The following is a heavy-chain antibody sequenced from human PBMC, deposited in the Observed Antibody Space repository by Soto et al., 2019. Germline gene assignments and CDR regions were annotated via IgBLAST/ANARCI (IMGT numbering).Heavy chain of an antibody. CDR1: GYSFTSYW. D-gene: IGHD6-19*01. V-gene: IGHV5-51*01. Sequence: PGESLKISCKGSGYSFTSYWIGWVRQMPGKGLEWMGIIYPGDSDTRYSPSFQGQVTISADKSISTAYLQWSSLKASDTAMYYCARHVSVAGGGYYYGMDVWGQGTTVTVS. CDR3: ARHVSVAGGGYYYGMDV. J-gene: IGHJ6*02. CDR2: IYPGDSDT.